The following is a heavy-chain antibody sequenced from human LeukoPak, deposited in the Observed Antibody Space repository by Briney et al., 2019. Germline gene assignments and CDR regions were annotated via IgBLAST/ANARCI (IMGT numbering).Heavy chain of an antibody. D-gene: IGHD4-17*01. Sequence: VASVKVSCKASGYTFTSYGINWVRQAPGQGLEWMGWISAYNGNTNYAQKLQGRVTMTTDTSTSTVYMELRSLTSDDTAVYYCARDWWYGDYSIGDNWGQGTLVTVSS. V-gene: IGHV1-18*01. CDR1: GYTFTSYG. CDR2: ISAYNGNT. J-gene: IGHJ4*02. CDR3: ARDWWYGDYSIGDN.